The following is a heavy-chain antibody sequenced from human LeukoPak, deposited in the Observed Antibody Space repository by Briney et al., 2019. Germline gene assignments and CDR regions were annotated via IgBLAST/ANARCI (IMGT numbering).Heavy chain of an antibody. V-gene: IGHV4-59*01. Sequence: SETLSLTCTVSGGSITSYYWSWIRQPPGKGLEWIGYFYYSGSTNYNPSLQSRVTISVDTSKNQFSLKLSSVTAADTAVYYCARAGPGNTFDIWGQGTMVTVSS. D-gene: IGHD3-10*01. J-gene: IGHJ3*02. CDR2: FYYSGST. CDR1: GGSITSYY. CDR3: ARAGPGNTFDI.